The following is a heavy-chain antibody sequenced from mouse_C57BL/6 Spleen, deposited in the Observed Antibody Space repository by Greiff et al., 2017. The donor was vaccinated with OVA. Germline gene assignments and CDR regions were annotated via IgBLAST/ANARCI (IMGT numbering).Heavy chain of an antibody. D-gene: IGHD1-1*01. V-gene: IGHV1-72*01. CDR1: GYTFTSYW. J-gene: IGHJ3*01. CDR3: ARDSSSSSWFAY. CDR2: IDPNSGGT. Sequence: QVQLQQPGAELVKPGASVKLSCKASGYTFTSYWMHWVKQRPGRGLEWIGRIDPNSGGTKYYEKVKGRATLTVDKPTSTAYMQINSLTAEDSAIYYCARDSSSSSWFAYWGQGTLVTVSA.